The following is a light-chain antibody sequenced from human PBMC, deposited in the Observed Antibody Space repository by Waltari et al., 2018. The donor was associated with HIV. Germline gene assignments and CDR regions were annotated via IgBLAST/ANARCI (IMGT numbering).Light chain of an antibody. CDR1: QDIRTN. J-gene: IGKJ1*01. CDR2: GAS. Sequence: DIPMTQSPSSISASVGDSVTITCRASQDIRTNLAWYQFKVGRAPRLLIYGASSLSTGVPSRFRGSGSGTDFTLTITSLQPEDFATFYCQQPNTFPPTFGQGTKVEIK. V-gene: IGKV1-12*01. CDR3: QQPNTFPPT.